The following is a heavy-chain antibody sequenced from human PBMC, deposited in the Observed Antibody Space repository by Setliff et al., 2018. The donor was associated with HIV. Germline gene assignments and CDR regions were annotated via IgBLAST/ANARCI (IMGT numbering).Heavy chain of an antibody. CDR1: GFSFSTIG. D-gene: IGHD1-26*01. CDR2: IDSGGKDK. V-gene: IGHV3-30*02. J-gene: IGHJ4*02. CDR3: ARDSGTVVGATGPGY. Sequence: GGSLRLSCAASGFSFSTIGMHWVRQAPGKGLEWVSFIDSGGKDKIYIDSVQGRFTISRDDSKNTVYLQMNSLRAEDTAVYYCARDSGTVVGATGPGYWGQGTLVTAPQ.